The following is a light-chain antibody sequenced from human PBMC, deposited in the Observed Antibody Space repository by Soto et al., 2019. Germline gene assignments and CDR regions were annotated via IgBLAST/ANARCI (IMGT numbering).Light chain of an antibody. CDR1: QSVSSY. J-gene: IGKJ4*01. V-gene: IGKV3-11*01. Sequence: EIVLTQSPATLSLSPGERATLSCRASQSVSSYLAWYQQKPSQAPRRLIYDASNRATGIPARFSGSGSGTDFTLTISSLEPEDFAVYYCQQRSNWPSLSFGGGTKVEIK. CDR3: QQRSNWPSLS. CDR2: DAS.